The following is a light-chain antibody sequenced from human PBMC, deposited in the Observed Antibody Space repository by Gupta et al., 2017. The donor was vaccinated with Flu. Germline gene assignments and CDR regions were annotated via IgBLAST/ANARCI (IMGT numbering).Light chain of an antibody. J-gene: IGKJ2*03. Sequence: DIVMTQSPDSLALSLGERATIHCKSSQSVLFSSNKKNYLAWYQQKPGQPPKLLFYWASFRASGVPDRFSGSGSGTDFTLTIYSLQAEDVALYYCQQYYTTPYGFDQGTQLEIK. V-gene: IGKV4-1*01. CDR3: QQYYTTPYG. CDR2: WAS. CDR1: QSVLFSSNKKNY.